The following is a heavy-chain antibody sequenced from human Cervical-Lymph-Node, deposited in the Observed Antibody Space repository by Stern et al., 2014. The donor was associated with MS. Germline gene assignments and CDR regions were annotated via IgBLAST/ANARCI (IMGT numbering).Heavy chain of an antibody. D-gene: IGHD1-7*01. CDR3: ARGNWNYEGMGY. CDR2: IWYDGNKK. CDR1: GFTFSNYG. J-gene: IGHJ4*02. V-gene: IGHV3-33*01. Sequence: VQLVESGGGVVQPGRSLRLSCAASGFTFSNYGMHWVRQAPGKGLEWLAVIWYDGNKKYYVDSVKGRFTISRDNSKNTLFLQMSSLTAEDTALYYCARGNWNYEGMGYWGQGTLVTVSS.